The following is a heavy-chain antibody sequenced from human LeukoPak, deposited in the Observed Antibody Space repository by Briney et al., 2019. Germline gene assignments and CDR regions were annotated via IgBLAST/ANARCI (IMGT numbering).Heavy chain of an antibody. CDR1: GFTFSTYA. D-gene: IGHD3-22*01. CDR3: VKDGDSSGYYWDS. Sequence: GGSLRLSCAASGFTFSTYAMSWVRQAPGKGLEWVSLITSSGSNTYYADSVKGRFTISRDNSKSTLYLQMNSLRAEDTAVYFCVKDGDSSGYYWDSWGQGTLVTVSS. J-gene: IGHJ4*02. V-gene: IGHV3-23*01. CDR2: ITSSGSNT.